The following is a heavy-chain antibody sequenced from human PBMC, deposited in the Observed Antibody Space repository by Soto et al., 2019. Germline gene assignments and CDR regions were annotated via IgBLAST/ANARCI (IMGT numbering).Heavy chain of an antibody. V-gene: IGHV3-23*01. D-gene: IGHD2-2*01. Sequence: GGSLRLSCAASGFTFRDYAMIWVRQAPGSGLEWASRVSNRGSRTYYAHSVQGRFTTSTDNSKNKPYLQMNSLGAEDTGVYYCANHSRETTTCCGDDWAQGT. CDR1: GFTFRDYA. CDR3: ANHSRETTTCCGDD. CDR2: VSNRGSRT. J-gene: IGHJ4*02.